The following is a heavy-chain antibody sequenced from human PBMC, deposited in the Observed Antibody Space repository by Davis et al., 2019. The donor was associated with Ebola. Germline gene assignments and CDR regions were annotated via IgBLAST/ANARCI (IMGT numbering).Heavy chain of an antibody. CDR3: ARDGPNYDVDY. CDR1: GFTFTSYS. J-gene: IGHJ4*02. Sequence: GESLKISCAASGFTFTSYSFIWVRQAPGKGLEWVSYISESSKTIRHADSVKGRFIISRDNAENSLLLQMNSLRVDDTAVYFCARDGPNYDVDYWGQGTLVTVSA. CDR2: ISESSKTI. D-gene: IGHD3-22*01. V-gene: IGHV3-48*01.